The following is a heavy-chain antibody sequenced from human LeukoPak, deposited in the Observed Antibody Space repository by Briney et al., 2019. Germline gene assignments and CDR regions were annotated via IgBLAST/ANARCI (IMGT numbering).Heavy chain of an antibody. Sequence: GGSLRLSCAASGFTFSSYEMNWVRQAPGKGLEWVSYISSSGSTIYYADSVKGRFTISRDNAKNSLYLQMNSLRSEDTAVYYCAREGLLGYCSGGSCYSDWFDPWGQGTLVTVSS. V-gene: IGHV3-48*03. CDR2: ISSSGSTI. CDR1: GFTFSSYE. CDR3: AREGLLGYCSGGSCYSDWFDP. D-gene: IGHD2-15*01. J-gene: IGHJ5*02.